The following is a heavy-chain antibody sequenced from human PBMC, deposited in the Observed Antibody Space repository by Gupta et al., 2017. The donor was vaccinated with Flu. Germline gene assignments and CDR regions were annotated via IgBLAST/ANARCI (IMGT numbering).Heavy chain of an antibody. V-gene: IGHV1-69-2*01. Sequence: VQQAPGKGLEWVGLVDPEDGETIYAEKFQGRVTITADTSRNTAYMELSSLRSEDTAVFYCATPGSYILTGSHYYGLDVWGQGTTVTVSS. J-gene: IGHJ6*02. D-gene: IGHD3-9*01. CDR2: VDPEDGET. CDR3: ATPGSYILTGSHYYGLDV.